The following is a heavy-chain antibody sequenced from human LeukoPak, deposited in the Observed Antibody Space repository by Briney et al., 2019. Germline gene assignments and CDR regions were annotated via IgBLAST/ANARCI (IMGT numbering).Heavy chain of an antibody. D-gene: IGHD1-26*01. V-gene: IGHV3-7*01. CDR1: GFTFSNYR. J-gene: IGHJ6*02. Sequence: GGSLRLSCAASGFTFSNYRMRWGRQAPGEGLGWVANIKQDGSEKFYVDSVKGRFTISRDNTKNSPYLQMNSLRAEDTAVYYCARLVRSGSYPYYYYYAMDVWGQGTTVTVSS. CDR2: IKQDGSEK. CDR3: ARLVRSGSYPYYYYYAMDV.